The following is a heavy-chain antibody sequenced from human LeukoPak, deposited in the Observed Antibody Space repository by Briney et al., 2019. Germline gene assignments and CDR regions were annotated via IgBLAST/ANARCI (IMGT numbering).Heavy chain of an antibody. D-gene: IGHD6-19*01. Sequence: ASVKVSCKASGGTFSSYTISWVRQAPGQGLERMGRIIPILGIANYAQKFQGRVTITADKSTSTAYMELSSLRSEDTAVYYCARAGAIAVAGTSDYWGQGTLVTVSS. CDR1: GGTFSSYT. CDR3: ARAGAIAVAGTSDY. J-gene: IGHJ4*02. V-gene: IGHV1-69*02. CDR2: IIPILGIA.